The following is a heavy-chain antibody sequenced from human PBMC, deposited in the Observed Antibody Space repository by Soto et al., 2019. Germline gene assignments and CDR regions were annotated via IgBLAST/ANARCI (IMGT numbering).Heavy chain of an antibody. CDR3: ARSGNWFDP. D-gene: IGHD1-26*01. Sequence: SETLSLTCPVSGGSISSYYWSWIRQPPGKGLEWIGYIYYSGSTNYNPSLKSRVTISVDTSKNQFSLKLSSVTAADTAVYYCARSGNWFDPWGQGTLVTVSS. CDR2: IYYSGST. J-gene: IGHJ5*02. V-gene: IGHV4-59*08. CDR1: GGSISSYY.